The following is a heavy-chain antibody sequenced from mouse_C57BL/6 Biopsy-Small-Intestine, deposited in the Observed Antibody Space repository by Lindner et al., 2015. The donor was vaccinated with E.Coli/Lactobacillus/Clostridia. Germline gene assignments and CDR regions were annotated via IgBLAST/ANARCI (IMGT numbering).Heavy chain of an antibody. CDR3: SRNPY. J-gene: IGHJ2*01. V-gene: IGHV1-20*01. Sequence: VQLQESGPELVKPGASVKISCMASGYSLTDYFMNWVKQSHGRTLEWIGRLNPYNGDTFYNQKFKGKATFTIDKSPNTAHMELRSLTSEDSAVYYCSRNPYWGQGTTLTVSS. CDR2: LNPYNGDT. CDR1: GYSLTDYF.